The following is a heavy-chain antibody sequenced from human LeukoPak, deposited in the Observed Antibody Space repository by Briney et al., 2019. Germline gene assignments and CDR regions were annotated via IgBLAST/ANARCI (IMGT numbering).Heavy chain of an antibody. CDR2: INHSGST. CDR1: GGSFSGYY. Sequence: PSETLSLTCAVYGGSFSGYYWSWIRQPPGKGLELIGEINHSGSTNYNPSLKSRVTISVDTSKNQFSLKLSSVTAADTAVYYCASWYSSGWPLEYWGQGTLVTVSS. J-gene: IGHJ4*02. CDR3: ASWYSSGWPLEY. V-gene: IGHV4-34*01. D-gene: IGHD6-19*01.